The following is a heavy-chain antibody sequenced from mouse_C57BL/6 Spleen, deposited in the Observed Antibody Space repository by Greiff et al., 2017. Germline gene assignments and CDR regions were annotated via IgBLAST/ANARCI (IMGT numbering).Heavy chain of an antibody. CDR2: IDPSDSYN. J-gene: IGHJ1*03. CDR3: ARLGGYYGYFDV. D-gene: IGHD1-1*02. Sequence: QVQLQQPGAELVKPGASVKLSCKASGYTFTSYWMQWVKQRPGQGLEWIGEIDPSDSYNNYNQKFKGKATLTVDTSSSTAYMQLSSLTSEDSAVYYCARLGGYYGYFDVWGTGTTVTVSS. CDR1: GYTFTSYW. V-gene: IGHV1-50*01.